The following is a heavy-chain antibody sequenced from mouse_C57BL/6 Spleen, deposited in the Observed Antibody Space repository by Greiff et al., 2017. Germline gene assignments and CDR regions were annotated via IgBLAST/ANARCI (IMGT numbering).Heavy chain of an antibody. J-gene: IGHJ2*01. CDR3: TPFTTVGY. V-gene: IGHV14-4*01. CDR1: GFNIKDDY. D-gene: IGHD1-1*01. Sequence: VQLKESGAELVRPGASVKLSCTASGFNIKDDYMHWVKQRPEQGLEWIGWIDPENGDTEYASKFQGKATITADTSSNTAYLQLSSLTSEDPAVYYCTPFTTVGYWGQGTTLTVSS. CDR2: IDPENGDT.